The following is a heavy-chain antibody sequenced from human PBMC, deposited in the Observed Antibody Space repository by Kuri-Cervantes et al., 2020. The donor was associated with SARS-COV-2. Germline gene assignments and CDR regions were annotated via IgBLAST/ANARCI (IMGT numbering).Heavy chain of an antibody. CDR3: AHSWPRIALGNWFDP. J-gene: IGHJ5*02. CDR1: GFSLSTSGVG. Sequence: SGPTLVKPTQILTLTCTFSGFSLSTSGVGVGWIRQPPGKALEWLALIFPNDEKSYSTSLKSRLTISKDTSKNQVVLTMTNMDPVDTATYYCAHSWPRIALGNWFDPWGQGTLVTVSS. CDR2: IFPNDEK. D-gene: IGHD6-13*01. V-gene: IGHV2-5*01.